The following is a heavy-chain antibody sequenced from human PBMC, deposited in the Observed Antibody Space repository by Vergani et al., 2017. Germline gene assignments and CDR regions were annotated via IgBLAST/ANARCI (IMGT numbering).Heavy chain of an antibody. Sequence: EVQLVQSGAEVKKPGESLKISCQISGYSFTNYWIGWVRQMPGKGLEWMGIIHPSDSDTRYSPSFQGQVTISVDKSISTAYLQRGSLRASDSAMYYCAILYGRDSSGSKYFDYWGQGTLVTVSS. V-gene: IGHV5-51*01. CDR2: IHPSDSDT. CDR3: AILYGRDSSGSKYFDY. J-gene: IGHJ4*02. D-gene: IGHD3-22*01. CDR1: GYSFTNYW.